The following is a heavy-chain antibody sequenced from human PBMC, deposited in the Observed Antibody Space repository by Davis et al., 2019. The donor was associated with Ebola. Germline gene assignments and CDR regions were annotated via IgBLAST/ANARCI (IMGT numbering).Heavy chain of an antibody. V-gene: IGHV3-53*01. CDR2: IYSGVST. J-gene: IGHJ6*04. Sequence: GESLKISCAASGFTVSSNYMSWVRQAPGKGLEWVSVIYSGVSTYYADSVKGRFTISRDNSKKTLYLQMNSLRAEDTAVYYCAKSGLSFGVVKYHYGMDVWGKGTTVTVSS. CDR1: GFTVSSNY. D-gene: IGHD3-3*01. CDR3: AKSGLSFGVVKYHYGMDV.